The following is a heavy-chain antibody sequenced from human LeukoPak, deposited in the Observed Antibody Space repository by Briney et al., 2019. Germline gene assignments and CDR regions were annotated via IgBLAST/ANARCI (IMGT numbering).Heavy chain of an antibody. CDR2: IYYSGST. CDR1: GGSISSSSYY. J-gene: IGHJ4*02. Sequence: SETLSLTCTVSGGSISSSSYYWGWIRQPPGKGLEWIGSIYYSGSTYYNPSLKSRVTISVDTSKNQFSLKLSSVTAADTAVYYCARXALYGGKPLDYWGQGTLVTVSS. CDR3: ARXALYGGKPLDY. D-gene: IGHD4-23*01. V-gene: IGHV4-39*01.